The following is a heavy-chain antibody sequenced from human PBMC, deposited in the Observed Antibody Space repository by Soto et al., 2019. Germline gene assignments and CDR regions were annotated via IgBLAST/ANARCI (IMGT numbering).Heavy chain of an antibody. V-gene: IGHV3-23*01. D-gene: IGHD6-13*01. CDR3: AKVQAIAANERWFDY. Sequence: GGSLRLSCAASGFTFSSYAMSWVRQAPGKGLEWVSAISGSGGSTYYADSVKGRFTISRDNSKNTLHLQMNSLRAEDTAVYYCAKVQAIAANERWFDYWGQGTLVTVSS. J-gene: IGHJ4*02. CDR2: ISGSGGST. CDR1: GFTFSSYA.